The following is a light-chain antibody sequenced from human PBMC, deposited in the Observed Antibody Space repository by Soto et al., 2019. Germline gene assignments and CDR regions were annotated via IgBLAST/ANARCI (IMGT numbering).Light chain of an antibody. V-gene: IGLV1-44*01. Sequence: QSVLTQPPSASGTPGQRVTVSCSGSSSNIASNTVNWYQQLPGTAPKLLIYSNDQRPSGVPDRFSASKSGTSASLAISGLQSEDEADYYCSSHTSSSTLVFGGGTKLTVL. CDR1: SSNIASNT. CDR3: SSHTSSSTLV. CDR2: SND. J-gene: IGLJ2*01.